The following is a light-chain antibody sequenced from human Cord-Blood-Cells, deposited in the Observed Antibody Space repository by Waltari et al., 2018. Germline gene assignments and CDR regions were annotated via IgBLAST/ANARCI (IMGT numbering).Light chain of an antibody. CDR2: AAS. Sequence: DIPMTQSPSSLAASSGDSVNITCRASQSISSYLNWYQQKPGKAPKLLIYAASSLQSGVPSRFSGSGSGTDFTLTISSLQPEDFATYYCQQSYSTPITFGQGTRLEIK. CDR1: QSISSY. J-gene: IGKJ5*01. CDR3: QQSYSTPIT. V-gene: IGKV1-39*01.